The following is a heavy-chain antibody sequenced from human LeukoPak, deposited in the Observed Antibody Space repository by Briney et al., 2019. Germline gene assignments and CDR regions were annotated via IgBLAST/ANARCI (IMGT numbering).Heavy chain of an antibody. CDR1: GGTFSSYT. CDR2: IIPILGIA. D-gene: IGHD6-19*01. CDR3: ARDRPPRSARSSNIAVAVWDAFDI. J-gene: IGHJ3*02. V-gene: IGHV1-69*04. Sequence: VASVKVSCKASGGTFSSYTISWVRQAPGQGLEWMGRIIPILGIANYAQKSQGRVTITADKSTSTAYMELSSLRSEDTAVYYCARDRPPRSARSSNIAVAVWDAFDIWGQGTMVTVSS.